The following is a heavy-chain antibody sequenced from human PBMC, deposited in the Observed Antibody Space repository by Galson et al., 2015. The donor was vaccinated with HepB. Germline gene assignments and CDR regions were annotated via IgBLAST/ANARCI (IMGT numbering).Heavy chain of an antibody. J-gene: IGHJ4*02. CDR2: ISGGGTT. D-gene: IGHD3-10*01. CDR3: AKEGGAYGSGTYSYFDYFNS. V-gene: IGHV3-23*01. CDR1: GFTFSTYA. Sequence: SLRLSCAASGFTFSTYAMSWVRQAPGKGLERVSVISGGGTTYYADSVKGRFTISRDNSKNTLYLQMNSLRVEDTAVYYCAKEGGAYGSGTYSYFDYFNSWGQGTLVTVSS.